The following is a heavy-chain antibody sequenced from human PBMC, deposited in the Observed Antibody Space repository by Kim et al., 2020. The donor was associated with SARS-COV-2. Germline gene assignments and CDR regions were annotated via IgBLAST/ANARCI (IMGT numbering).Heavy chain of an antibody. J-gene: IGHJ5*02. V-gene: IGHV4-31*03. CDR3: ARGGGWFGELLIKGWFDP. D-gene: IGHD3-10*01. CDR1: GGSISSGGYY. Sequence: SETLSLTCTVSGGSISSGGYYWSWIRQHPGKGLEWIGYIYYSGSTYYNPSLKSRVTISVDTSKNQFSLKLSSVTAADTAVYYCARGGGWFGELLIKGWFDPWGQGTLVTVSS. CDR2: IYYSGST.